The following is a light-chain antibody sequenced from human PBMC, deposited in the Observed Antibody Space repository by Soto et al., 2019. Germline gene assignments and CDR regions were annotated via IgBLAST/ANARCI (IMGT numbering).Light chain of an antibody. Sequence: DIVMTQSPDSLAVSLGERATINCKSSQSVLYSSNNKNYLAWYQQKPGQPPKLLIYWASTRESGVPDRFRGSGSGTDFTLSISSLQAEDVALYYCQQYYSTPWTFGQGTKVEIK. CDR3: QQYYSTPWT. CDR1: QSVLYSSNNKNY. CDR2: WAS. J-gene: IGKJ1*01. V-gene: IGKV4-1*01.